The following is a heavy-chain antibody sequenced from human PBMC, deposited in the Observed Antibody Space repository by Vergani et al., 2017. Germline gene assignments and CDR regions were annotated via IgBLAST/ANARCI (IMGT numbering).Heavy chain of an antibody. CDR1: GESFSSFY. Sequence: QVQLQQWGAGVVKPSGTLSLTCAVFGESFSSFYWSWIRQPPGKGLGWIGEINNDGHTNYNPSLESRVTVSRDTAKNQFSLKLMSVTAADTAMYYCAVRTRVNLVGGEIVTKRTFDYWSQGSLVTVSS. CDR2: INNDGHT. CDR3: AVRTRVNLVGGEIVTKRTFDY. J-gene: IGHJ4*02. V-gene: IGHV4-34*02. D-gene: IGHD3-10*01.